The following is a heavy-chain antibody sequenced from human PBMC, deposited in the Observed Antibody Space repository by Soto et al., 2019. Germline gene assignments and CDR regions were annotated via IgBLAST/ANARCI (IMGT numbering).Heavy chain of an antibody. Sequence: EVQLLESGGGLVQPGGSLRLSCAASGFTFSSYAMSWVRQAPGKGLEWVSAISGSGGSTYYADSVKGRFTISRDNSKNTLYLQMNSLRGEDTAVYYCAKPYSSSWWGHWFDPWGQGTLVTVSS. D-gene: IGHD6-13*01. CDR2: ISGSGGST. CDR1: GFTFSSYA. V-gene: IGHV3-23*01. J-gene: IGHJ5*02. CDR3: AKPYSSSWWGHWFDP.